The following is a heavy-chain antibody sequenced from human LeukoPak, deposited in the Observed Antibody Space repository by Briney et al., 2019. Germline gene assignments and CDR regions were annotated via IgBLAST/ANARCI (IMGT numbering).Heavy chain of an antibody. D-gene: IGHD3-22*01. V-gene: IGHV1-2*02. CDR1: GYTFIGYY. CDR2: INPKNGGT. Sequence: ASVKVSCKASGYTFIGYYMHWVRQAPGQGLEWMGWINPKNGGTNYAQRFQGRVTMTRDTSISTAYMELSRLISDDTAVYYCARDLRAVRDGGYYVGGAFDIWGQGTMVTVSS. CDR3: ARDLRAVRDGGYYVGGAFDI. J-gene: IGHJ3*02.